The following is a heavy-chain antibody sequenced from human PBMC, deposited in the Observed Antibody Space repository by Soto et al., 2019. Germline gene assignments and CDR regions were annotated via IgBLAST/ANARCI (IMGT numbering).Heavy chain of an antibody. CDR3: GREDLNGKGGARVVGTCPVGDL. CDR2: IFSDGSKK. D-gene: IGHD2-21*02. V-gene: IGHV3-30*03. Sequence: QVQLAESGGGVAQPGRSLRLSCAASGFMFSLYDMHWVRHAPGKGLEWVSVIFSDGSKKYYADSVKDRFTIARDNSKNTLYLQMDSLTPEDTAVYYCGREDLNGKGGARVVGTCPVGDLSGRGTLVTVSS. J-gene: IGHJ5*02. CDR1: GFMFSLYD.